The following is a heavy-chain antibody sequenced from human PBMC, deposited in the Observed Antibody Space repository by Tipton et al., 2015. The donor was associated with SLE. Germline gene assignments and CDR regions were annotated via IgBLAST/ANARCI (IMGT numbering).Heavy chain of an antibody. D-gene: IGHD3-22*01. CDR3: ARRNYYDSSGLDY. Sequence: TLSLTCAVSGGSFSGFYWSWIRQPPGKGLEWIGKINHSGSTNYNPSLKSRVTISVDTSKNQFSLKLSSVTAADTAVYYCARRNYYDSSGLDYWGQGTLVTVSS. V-gene: IGHV4-34*01. CDR2: INHSGST. CDR1: GGSFSGFY. J-gene: IGHJ4*02.